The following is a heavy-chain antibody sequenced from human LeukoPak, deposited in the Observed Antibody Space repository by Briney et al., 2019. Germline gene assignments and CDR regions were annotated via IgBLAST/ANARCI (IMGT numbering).Heavy chain of an antibody. CDR3: AREGKIRAFDI. J-gene: IGHJ3*02. D-gene: IGHD3-10*01. CDR1: GFNFSGSA. CDR2: IRSKTHSYAT. Sequence: PGGSLKLSCAASGFNFSGSAIHWVRQASGKGLEWVGRIRSKTHSYATTYAASLEGRFTISRDDSKNTTYLQMNSLRAEDTAVYYCAREGKIRAFDIWGQGTMVTVSS. V-gene: IGHV3-73*01.